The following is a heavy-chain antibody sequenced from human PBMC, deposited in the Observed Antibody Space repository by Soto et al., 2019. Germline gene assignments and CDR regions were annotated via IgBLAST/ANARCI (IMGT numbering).Heavy chain of an antibody. CDR1: GFTFSSYG. D-gene: IGHD2-15*01. J-gene: IGHJ3*02. Sequence: QVQLVESGGGVVQPGRSLRLSCAASGFTFSSYGMHWVRQAPGKGLEWVAVISYDGSNKYYAESVKGRFTISRDNSENTLYLQMNSLRAEDTAVYYCAKEWWSDAFDIWGQGTMVTVSS. CDR2: ISYDGSNK. V-gene: IGHV3-30*18. CDR3: AKEWWSDAFDI.